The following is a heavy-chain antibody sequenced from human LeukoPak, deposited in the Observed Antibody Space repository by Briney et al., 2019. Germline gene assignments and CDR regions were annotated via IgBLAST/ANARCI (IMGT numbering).Heavy chain of an antibody. V-gene: IGHV3-21*01. CDR1: GFTFSSYS. Sequence: GGSLRLSCAASGFTFSSYSMNWVRQAPGKGLEWVSFISTSSSYIHNADSVKGRFTISRDDAKNSLSLQMNSLRAEDTAVYYCARSGIKMVRGVIIKSPYHMDVWGKGTTVTVSS. CDR2: ISTSSSYI. CDR3: ARSGIKMVRGVIIKSPYHMDV. J-gene: IGHJ6*03. D-gene: IGHD3-10*01.